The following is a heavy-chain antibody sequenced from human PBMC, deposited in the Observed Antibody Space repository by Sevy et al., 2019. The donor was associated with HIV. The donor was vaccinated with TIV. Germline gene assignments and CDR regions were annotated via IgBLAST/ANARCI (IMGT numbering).Heavy chain of an antibody. CDR3: AKRRVQSGLSGGGANYGWDV. CDR2: LIGGGSRT. D-gene: IGHD2-8*02. V-gene: IGHV3-23*01. J-gene: IGHJ6*02. Sequence: GGSLRLSCAASGFSFSNYAMSWVRQAPGKGLEWVSTLIGGGSRTYYAYSVTGRFTISRDNYGNTVYLQMNSLRAEDTAVYYCAKRRVQSGLSGGGANYGWDVCGQGTTVTVSS. CDR1: GFSFSNYA.